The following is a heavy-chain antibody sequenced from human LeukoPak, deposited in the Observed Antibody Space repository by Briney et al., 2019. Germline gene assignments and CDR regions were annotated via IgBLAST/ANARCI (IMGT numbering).Heavy chain of an antibody. Sequence: SETLSLTCTVSGGSISSSSYYWGWIRQPPGKGLEWIGSIYYSGSTYYNPSLKSRVTISVDTSKNQFSLKLSSVTAADTVVYYCARDDFGVVNAFDIWGQGTMVTVSS. CDR3: ARDDFGVVNAFDI. J-gene: IGHJ3*02. D-gene: IGHD3-3*01. CDR2: IYYSGST. CDR1: GGSISSSSYY. V-gene: IGHV4-39*07.